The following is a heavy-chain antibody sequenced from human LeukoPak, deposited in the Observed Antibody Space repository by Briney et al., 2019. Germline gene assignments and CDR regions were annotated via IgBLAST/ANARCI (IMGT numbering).Heavy chain of an antibody. J-gene: IGHJ4*02. CDR3: ARNPCGGGTCHHYFDY. V-gene: IGHV4-4*07. Sequence: SETLSLTCTVSGGSISSFYWSWIRQPAGEGLEWIGRIYSGGITNYSPSLKSRDTMSVDTSNNQFSLKLTSMTAADTAVYCCARNPCGGGTCHHYFDYWGQGTLVTVSS. CDR1: GGSISSFY. CDR2: IYSGGIT. D-gene: IGHD2-21*01.